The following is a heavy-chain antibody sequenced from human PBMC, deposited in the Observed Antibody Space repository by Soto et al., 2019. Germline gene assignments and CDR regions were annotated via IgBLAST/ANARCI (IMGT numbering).Heavy chain of an antibody. D-gene: IGHD1-20*01. CDR3: ARGPSLSITPGGAFDL. Sequence: TMSPTCAVSSRSISRGGYAWNWLRQPPGKGLEWIGYIYHSGSTYYNPSLKSRVTITVDRTKNQFSLKLSSVTAADTVVYYCARGPSLSITPGGAFDLWGQGTMVTVSS. CDR1: SRSISRGGYA. V-gene: IGHV4-30-2*01. J-gene: IGHJ3*01. CDR2: IYHSGST.